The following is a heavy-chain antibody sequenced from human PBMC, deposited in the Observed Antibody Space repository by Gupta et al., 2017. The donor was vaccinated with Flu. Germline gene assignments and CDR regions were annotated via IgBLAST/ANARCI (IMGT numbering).Heavy chain of an antibody. CDR2: IVGSAEST. V-gene: IGHV3-23*01. Sequence: APGEGPEGVSVIVGSAESTDCADSVKAQFTISRDTSKNTLHLNLSSLRAEDPALYYCARDHVTPGAESGAFDIWGQGTMVTVSS. J-gene: IGHJ3*02. CDR3: ARDHVTPGAESGAFDI. D-gene: IGHD3-10*01.